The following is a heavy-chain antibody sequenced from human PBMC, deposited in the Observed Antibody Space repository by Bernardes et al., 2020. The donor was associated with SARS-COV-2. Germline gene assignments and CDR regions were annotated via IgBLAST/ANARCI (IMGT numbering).Heavy chain of an antibody. J-gene: IGHJ5*02. V-gene: IGHV1-24*01. D-gene: IGHD2-2*01. CDR3: APTTPTGQLRWFDP. Sequence: ASVKVSCKVSGYTLTELSMHWVRQAPGKGLEWMGGFDPEDGETIYAQKFQGRVTMTEDTSTDTAYMELSSLRSEDTAVYYCAPTTPTGQLRWFDPWGQGTLVTVSS. CDR1: GYTLTELS. CDR2: FDPEDGET.